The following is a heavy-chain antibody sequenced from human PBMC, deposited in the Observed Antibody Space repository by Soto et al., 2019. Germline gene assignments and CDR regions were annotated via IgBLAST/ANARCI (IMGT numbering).Heavy chain of an antibody. Sequence: ASVKVSCKASGYTFTSYGISWVRQAPGQGLEWMGWISAYNGNTNYAQKLQGRVTITADESATTVYMELNSLRSEDTAVYYCARPDFGDYWYFDLWGRGTLVTVSS. CDR3: ARPDFGDYWYFDL. D-gene: IGHD4-17*01. J-gene: IGHJ2*01. V-gene: IGHV1-18*01. CDR2: ISAYNGNT. CDR1: GYTFTSYG.